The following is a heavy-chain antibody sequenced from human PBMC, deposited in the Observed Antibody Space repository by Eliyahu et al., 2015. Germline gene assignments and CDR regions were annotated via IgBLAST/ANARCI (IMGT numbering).Heavy chain of an antibody. CDR2: IWYDGSNK. D-gene: IGHD6-19*01. J-gene: IGHJ4*02. V-gene: IGHV3-33*01. CDR3: AREWPISSGWYGGDFDY. CDR1: SSYG. Sequence: SSYGMHWVRQAPGKGLEWVAVIWYDGSNKYYADSVKGRFTISRDNSKNTLYLQMNSLRAEDTAVYYCAREWPISSGWYGGDFDYWGQGTLVTVSS.